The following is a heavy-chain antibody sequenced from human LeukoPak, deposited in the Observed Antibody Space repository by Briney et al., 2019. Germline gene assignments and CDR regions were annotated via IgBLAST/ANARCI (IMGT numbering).Heavy chain of an antibody. Sequence: GGSLRLSCAASGFTFSSYWMHWVRQPPGKGLVWVSRITSDGSSTSYADSVKGRFTISRDNAKNTLYLQMSSLRAEDRAVYYCARGNGHASDIWGQGTMVTVSS. J-gene: IGHJ3*02. CDR1: GFTFSSYW. D-gene: IGHD2-8*01. V-gene: IGHV3-74*01. CDR2: ITSDGSST. CDR3: ARGNGHASDI.